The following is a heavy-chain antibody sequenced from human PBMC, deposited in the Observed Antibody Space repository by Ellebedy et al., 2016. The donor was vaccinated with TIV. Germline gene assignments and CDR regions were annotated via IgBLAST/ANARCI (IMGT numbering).Heavy chain of an antibody. D-gene: IGHD1-14*01. J-gene: IGHJ5*02. Sequence: GESLKISCAASGFTFSDYYMRWIRQAPGKGLEWVSAISGSGGSTYYADSVKGRFTISRDTSKNTLYLHMNSLRVEDTAIYYCAKGGFRNWFDPWGQGTLVTVSS. CDR3: AKGGFRNWFDP. CDR1: GFTFSDYY. CDR2: ISGSGGST. V-gene: IGHV3-23*01.